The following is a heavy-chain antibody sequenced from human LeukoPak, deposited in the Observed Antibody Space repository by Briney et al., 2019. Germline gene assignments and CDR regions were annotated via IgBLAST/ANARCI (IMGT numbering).Heavy chain of an antibody. CDR1: GYTFTGYY. CDR2: INSNSGGT. J-gene: IGHJ4*02. Sequence: SVKLSCKASGYTFTGYYMHCVRDATRQGLGWVGWINSNSGGTNYAHNFQCRVTMTRDTSITTTYMELSRLRSDDTAVYYFARDYLHEYAGYFDYWGQGTLVTVSS. D-gene: IGHD2-2*01. V-gene: IGHV1-2*02. CDR3: ARDYLHEYAGYFDY.